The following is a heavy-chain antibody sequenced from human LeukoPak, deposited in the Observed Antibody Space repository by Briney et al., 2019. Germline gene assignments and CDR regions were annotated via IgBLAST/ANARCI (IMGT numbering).Heavy chain of an antibody. CDR2: IKQDGSEK. CDR3: ARRLRGYSYGYLVYYYYYMDV. Sequence: GGSLRLSCAASGFSFTKAWMSWVRQAPGKGLEWVANIKQDGSEKYYVDSVKGRFTISRDNAKNSLYLQMNSLRAEDTAVYYCARRLRGYSYGYLVYYYYYMDVWGKGTTVTISS. V-gene: IGHV3-7*01. D-gene: IGHD5-18*01. J-gene: IGHJ6*03. CDR1: GFSFTKAW.